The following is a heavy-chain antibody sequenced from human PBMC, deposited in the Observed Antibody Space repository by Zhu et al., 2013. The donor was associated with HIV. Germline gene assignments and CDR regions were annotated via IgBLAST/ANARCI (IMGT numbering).Heavy chain of an antibody. V-gene: IGHV4-61*01. CDR3: ARGLRVFWYFDL. CDR2: IYYSGST. Sequence: VQLQESGPGLVKPSETLSLTCTVSGGSVSSGSYYWSWIRQPPGKGLEWIGYIYYSGSTNYNPSLKSRVTISVDTSKNQFSLKLSSVTAADTAVYYCARGLRVFWYFDLWGRGTLVTVSS. D-gene: IGHD2-21*01. CDR1: GGSVSSGSYY. J-gene: IGHJ2*01.